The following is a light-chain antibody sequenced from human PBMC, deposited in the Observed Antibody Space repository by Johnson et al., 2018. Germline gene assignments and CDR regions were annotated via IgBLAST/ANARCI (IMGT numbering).Light chain of an antibody. CDR3: GTWDSSLSAGNV. J-gene: IGLJ1*01. CDR1: SSNIGNNY. Sequence: PSVSAAPGQKVTISCSVSSSNIGNNYVSWYQQLPGTAPKLLIYENNKRPSGIPDRFSGSKSGTSATLGITGLQTGDEADYYCGTWDSSLSAGNVFGTGTKVTFL. CDR2: ENN. V-gene: IGLV1-51*02.